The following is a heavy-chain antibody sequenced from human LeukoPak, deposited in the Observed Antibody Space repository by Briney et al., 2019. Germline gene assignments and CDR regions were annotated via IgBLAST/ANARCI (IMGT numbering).Heavy chain of an antibody. D-gene: IGHD1-26*01. CDR3: ARRRGEATFYYYYYMDV. CDR1: GGSFSGYY. Sequence: SETLSLTCAVYGGSFSGYYWSWIRQPPGKGLEWIGEINHSGSTNYNPSLKSRVTISVDTSKNLFSLKLSSVTAADTAVYYCARRRGEATFYYYYYMDVWGKGTTVTISS. V-gene: IGHV4-34*01. CDR2: INHSGST. J-gene: IGHJ6*03.